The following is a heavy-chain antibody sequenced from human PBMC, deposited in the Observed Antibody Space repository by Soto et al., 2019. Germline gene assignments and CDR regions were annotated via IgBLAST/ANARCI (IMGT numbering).Heavy chain of an antibody. CDR1: GGSISISNW. Sequence: SETLSLTCAVSGGSISISNWCSWIRQPPGKGLEWIGYIYYSGSTYYNPSLKSRVTISVDTSKNQFSLKLSSVTAADTAVYYCASYFWSGYNYYYYGMDVWGQGTTVTVSS. CDR3: ASYFWSGYNYYYYGMDV. J-gene: IGHJ6*02. V-gene: IGHV4-30-4*01. CDR2: IYYSGST. D-gene: IGHD3-3*01.